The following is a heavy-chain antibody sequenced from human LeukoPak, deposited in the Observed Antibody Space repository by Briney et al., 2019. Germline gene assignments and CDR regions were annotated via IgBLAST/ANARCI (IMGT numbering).Heavy chain of an antibody. CDR2: INHSGST. J-gene: IGHJ4*02. CDR3: ARGALIRDGYKL. Sequence: MPSETLSLTCAVYGGSFSGYYWSWIRQPPGKGLEWIGEINHSGSTNYNPSLKSRVTISVDTPKNQFSLKMSSVTAADTAVYYCARGALIRDGYKLWGQGTLVTVSS. D-gene: IGHD5-24*01. V-gene: IGHV4-34*01. CDR1: GGSFSGYY.